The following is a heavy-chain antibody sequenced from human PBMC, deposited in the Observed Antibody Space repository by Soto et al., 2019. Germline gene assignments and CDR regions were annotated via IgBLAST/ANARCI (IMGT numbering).Heavy chain of an antibody. CDR1: GFTFSRYY. J-gene: IGHJ3*02. D-gene: IGHD2-2*01. V-gene: IGHV3-21*01. CDR3: ARDDGLSSTNVKAFDI. CDR2: ISNTSTYT. Sequence: ELQLVESGGGLVEPGESLRLSCAASGFTFSRYYMNWVRQAPGKGLEWVSSISNTSTYTHYADSLKGRFTISRDNAKKLLYQQMDSLRAEDTAVYYCARDDGLSSTNVKAFDIWGQGTKVTVSS.